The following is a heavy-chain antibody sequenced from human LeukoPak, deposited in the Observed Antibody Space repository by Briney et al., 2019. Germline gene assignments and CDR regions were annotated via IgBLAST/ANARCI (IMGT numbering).Heavy chain of an antibody. CDR2: INPNSGGT. CDR1: GYTFTGYY. Sequence: ASVKVSRKASGYTFTGYYMHWVRQAPGQGLEWMGWINPNSGGTNYAQKFQGRVTMTRDTSISTAYMELSRLRSDDTAVYYCARVGRAYSYGYFDYWGQGTLVTVSS. V-gene: IGHV1-2*02. J-gene: IGHJ4*02. D-gene: IGHD5-18*01. CDR3: ARVGRAYSYGYFDY.